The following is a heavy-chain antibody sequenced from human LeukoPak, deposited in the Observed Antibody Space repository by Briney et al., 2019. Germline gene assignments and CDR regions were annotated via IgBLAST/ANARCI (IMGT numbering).Heavy chain of an antibody. CDR1: RYTSINYG. Sequence: GSAKVSCKASRYTSINYGISWVRQDPGQGLEWMGWISPYNGDTDYAQKVQGRVTMTTDTSTSTAYMERRSLTSDDTAVYYCARGSGSYYYFDYWGQGSLVTVSS. J-gene: IGHJ4*02. V-gene: IGHV1-18*04. CDR2: ISPYNGDT. D-gene: IGHD1-26*01. CDR3: ARGSGSYYYFDY.